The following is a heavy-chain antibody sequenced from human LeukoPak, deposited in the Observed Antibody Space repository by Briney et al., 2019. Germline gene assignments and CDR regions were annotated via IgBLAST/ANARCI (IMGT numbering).Heavy chain of an antibody. D-gene: IGHD2-2*01. J-gene: IGHJ3*02. CDR2: IYPGDSDT. CDR1: GYSFTSYW. Sequence: GESLKISCKGSGYSFTSYWIAWVRQMPGKGLEWMGIIYPGDSDTRYSPSFQGQVTISADKSISTAYLQWSSLKASDTAMYYCASGYCSSPSCAHNAFDIWGQGTMVTVSS. CDR3: ASGYCSSPSCAHNAFDI. V-gene: IGHV5-51*01.